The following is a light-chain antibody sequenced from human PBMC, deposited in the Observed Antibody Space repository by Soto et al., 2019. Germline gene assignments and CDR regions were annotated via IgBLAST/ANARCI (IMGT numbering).Light chain of an antibody. CDR2: GNS. CDR3: QSYDSSLSGWDVV. CDR1: SSNIGACYD. J-gene: IGLJ2*01. V-gene: IGLV1-40*01. Sequence: QSALTQPPSVSGAPGQRVTISCTGSSSNIGACYDVHWYQQLPGTAPKLLIYGNSNRPSGVPDRFSGSKSGTSASLAITGLQAEDEADYYCQSYDSSLSGWDVVFGGETKLTV.